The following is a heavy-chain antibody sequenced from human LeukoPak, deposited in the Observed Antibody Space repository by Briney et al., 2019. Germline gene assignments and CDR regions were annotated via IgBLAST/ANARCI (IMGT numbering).Heavy chain of an antibody. V-gene: IGHV1-2*02. CDR3: ARWASGAMDNDY. Sequence: ASVKVSCKASGYTFTGYYMHWVRQAPGQGLEWMGWINPNSGGTNYAQKFQGRVTMTRDTSISTAYMELSRLKSDDTAVYYCARWASGAMDNDYWGQGTLVTVSS. J-gene: IGHJ4*02. CDR2: INPNSGGT. CDR1: GYTFTGYY. D-gene: IGHD5-18*01.